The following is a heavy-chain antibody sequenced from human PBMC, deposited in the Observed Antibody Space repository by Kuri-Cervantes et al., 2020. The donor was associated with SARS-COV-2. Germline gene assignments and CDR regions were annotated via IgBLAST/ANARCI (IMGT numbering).Heavy chain of an antibody. Sequence: ASVKDSCKASGYSFTAYRYAWVRQAPGQGPEWIGWINVNDGDTSYARKVQGRVTMTTDTSTTTVYMDLRSLRSDDTAVYYCARVSHLFLDVWGQGTTATVSS. J-gene: IGHJ6*02. D-gene: IGHD1-14*01. CDR3: ARVSHLFLDV. CDR2: INVNDGDT. CDR1: GYSFTAYR. V-gene: IGHV1-18*01.